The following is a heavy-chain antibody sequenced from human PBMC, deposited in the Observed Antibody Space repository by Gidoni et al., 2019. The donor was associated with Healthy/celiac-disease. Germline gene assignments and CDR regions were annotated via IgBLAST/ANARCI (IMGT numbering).Heavy chain of an antibody. CDR2: IDPSDSYT. CDR3: AISLAYCGGDCYSAGYYYYYMDV. Sequence: EVQLVQSGAEVKKPGESLRISCKGSGSSFTSYWISWVRQMPGKGLEWMGRIDPSDSYTNYSPSFQGHVTISADKSISTAYLQWSSLKASDTAMYYCAISLAYCGGDCYSAGYYYYYMDVWGKGTTVTVSS. V-gene: IGHV5-10-1*01. J-gene: IGHJ6*03. CDR1: GSSFTSYW. D-gene: IGHD2-21*02.